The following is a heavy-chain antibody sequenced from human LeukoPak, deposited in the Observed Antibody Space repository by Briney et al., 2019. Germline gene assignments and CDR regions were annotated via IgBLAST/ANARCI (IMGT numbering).Heavy chain of an antibody. Sequence: SQTLSLTCAVSGSSISSGGYSWSWIRQPPGKGLEWIGYIYHSGSTYYNPSLKSRVTISVDRSKNQFSLKLSSVTAADTAVYYCASSTVVEYFQHWGQGTLVTVSS. V-gene: IGHV4-30-2*01. CDR2: IYHSGST. CDR1: GSSISSGGYS. J-gene: IGHJ1*01. D-gene: IGHD4-23*01. CDR3: ASSTVVEYFQH.